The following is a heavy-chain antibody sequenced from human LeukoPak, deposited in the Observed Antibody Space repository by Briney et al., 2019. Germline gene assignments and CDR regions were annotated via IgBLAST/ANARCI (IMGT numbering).Heavy chain of an antibody. CDR1: GFTVSSNY. CDR3: ATEGGRWLQLSYFDY. D-gene: IGHD5-24*01. Sequence: GGSLRLSCAASGFTVSSNYMSWVRQAPGKGLEWVSVIYSGGSTYYADSVKGRFTISRDNSKNTLYLQMNSLRAEDTAVYYCATEGGRWLQLSYFDYWGQGTLVTVSS. CDR2: IYSGGST. V-gene: IGHV3-66*02. J-gene: IGHJ4*02.